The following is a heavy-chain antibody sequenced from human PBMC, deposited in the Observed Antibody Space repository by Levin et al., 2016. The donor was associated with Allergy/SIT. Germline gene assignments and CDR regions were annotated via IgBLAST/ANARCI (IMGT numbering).Heavy chain of an antibody. CDR3: ASYIAAAGTNWYFDL. J-gene: IGHJ2*01. V-gene: IGHV5-10-1*01. Sequence: VRQMPGKGLEWMGRIDPSDSYTNYSPSFQGHVTISADKSISTAYLQWSSLKASDTAMYYCASYIAAAGTNWYFDLWGRGTLVTVSS. D-gene: IGHD6-13*01. CDR2: IDPSDSYT.